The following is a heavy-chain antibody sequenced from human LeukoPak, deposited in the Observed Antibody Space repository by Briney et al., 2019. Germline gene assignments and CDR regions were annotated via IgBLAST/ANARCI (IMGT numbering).Heavy chain of an antibody. D-gene: IGHD2-15*01. CDR3: AREPVGLYCSGGSCYVDY. Sequence: SQTLSLTCTVSGGSISSGSYYWSWIRQPAGKGLEWIGRIYTSGSTNYNPSLKSRVTISVDTSKNQFSLKLSSVTAADTAVYYCAREPVGLYCSGGSCYVDYWGQGTLVTVSS. V-gene: IGHV4-61*02. CDR2: IYTSGST. J-gene: IGHJ4*02. CDR1: GGSISSGSYY.